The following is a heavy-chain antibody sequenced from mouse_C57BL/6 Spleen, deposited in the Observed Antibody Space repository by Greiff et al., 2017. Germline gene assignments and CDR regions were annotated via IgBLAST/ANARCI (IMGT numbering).Heavy chain of an antibody. V-gene: IGHV1-82*01. CDR1: GYAFSSSW. D-gene: IGHD1-1*01. CDR2: IYPGDGDT. J-gene: IGHJ1*03. Sequence: VQLQQSGPELVKPGASVKISCKASGYAFSSSWMNWVQQRPGKGLEWIGRIYPGDGDTNYNGKFKGKATLTADKSSSTAYMQLSSLTSEDSAVYFCARGDYGSSYGYFDVWGTGTTVTVSS. CDR3: ARGDYGSSYGYFDV.